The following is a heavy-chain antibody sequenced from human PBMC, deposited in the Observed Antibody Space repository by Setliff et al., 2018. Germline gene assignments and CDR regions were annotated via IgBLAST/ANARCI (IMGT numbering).Heavy chain of an antibody. CDR2: ALDDGRA. Sequence: PSETLSLTCTVSGGSITSGSFFWGWIRQSPGRGLEWIGSALDDGRASYNESFEGRVTISVDTSKNQFSLRLNSVTAADTAVYYCARVGPRVIVRAMYNYYYMDVWGKGTTVTVSS. CDR3: ARVGPRVIVRAMYNYYYMDV. J-gene: IGHJ6*03. V-gene: IGHV4-39*01. D-gene: IGHD2-2*01. CDR1: GGSITSGSFF.